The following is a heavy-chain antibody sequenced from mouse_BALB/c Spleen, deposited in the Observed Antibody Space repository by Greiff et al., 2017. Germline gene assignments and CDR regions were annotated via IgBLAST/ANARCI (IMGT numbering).Heavy chain of an antibody. J-gene: IGHJ4*01. CDR1: GFTFSSYG. D-gene: IGHD2-14*01. V-gene: IGHV5-6*01. CDR3: ARHNVRRDAMDY. CDR2: ISSGGSYT. Sequence: EVQGVESGGDLVKPGGSLKLSCAASGFTFSSYGMSWVRQTPDKRLEWVATISSGGSYTYYPDSVKGRFTISRDNAKNTLYLQMSSLKSEDTAMYYCARHNVRRDAMDYWGQGTSVTVSS.